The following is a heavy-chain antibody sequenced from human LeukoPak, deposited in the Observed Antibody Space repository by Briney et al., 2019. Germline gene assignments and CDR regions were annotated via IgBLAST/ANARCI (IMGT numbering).Heavy chain of an antibody. CDR2: IYYSGST. CDR1: GGSISSGGYY. CDR3: ARENRGATHHFDY. V-gene: IGHV4-31*03. D-gene: IGHD1-14*01. Sequence: PSQTLSLTCTVSGGSISSGGYYWSWIRQHPGKGLEWIGYIYYSGSTYYNPSLKSRVTISVDTSKNQFSLKLSSVTAADTAVHYCARENRGATHHFDYWGQGTLVTVSS. J-gene: IGHJ4*02.